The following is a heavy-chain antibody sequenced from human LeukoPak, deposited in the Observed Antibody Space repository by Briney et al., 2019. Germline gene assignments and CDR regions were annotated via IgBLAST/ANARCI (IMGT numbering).Heavy chain of an antibody. Sequence: ASVKASCKASGYTLTSYGIRWVRQAPRQGLEWMGWISAYNGNTNYAQKLQGRVTMTTDTSTSTAYMELRSMRSDDTAVYYCARDNSGSYYADAFDIWGQGTMVTVSS. CDR3: ARDNSGSYYADAFDI. V-gene: IGHV1-18*01. CDR2: ISAYNGNT. CDR1: GYTLTSYG. J-gene: IGHJ3*02. D-gene: IGHD1-26*01.